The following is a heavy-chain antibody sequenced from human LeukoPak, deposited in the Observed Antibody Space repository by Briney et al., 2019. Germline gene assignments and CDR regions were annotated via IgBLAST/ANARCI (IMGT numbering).Heavy chain of an antibody. D-gene: IGHD4-17*01. Sequence: GGSLRLSCAASGFTFSSYSMNWVRQAPGKGLEWVSSISSSSSYIYYADSVKGRFTISRDNAKNSLYLQMNSLRAEDTAVYYCAREGYGDYYYGMDVWGQGTTVTVSS. CDR2: ISSSSSYI. J-gene: IGHJ6*02. V-gene: IGHV3-21*01. CDR3: AREGYGDYYYGMDV. CDR1: GFTFSSYS.